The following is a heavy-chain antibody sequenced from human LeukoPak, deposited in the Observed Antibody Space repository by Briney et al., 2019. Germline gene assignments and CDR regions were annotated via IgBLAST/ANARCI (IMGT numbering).Heavy chain of an antibody. CDR1: GGSISSYY. CDR3: ARDILTYYDFWSGYYPIGFDI. CDR2: IYTSGST. Sequence: SETLSLTCTVSGGSISSYYWSWIRQPAGKGLEWIGRIYTSGSTNYNPSLKSRVTMSVDTSKNQFSLKLSSVTAADTAVYYCARDILTYYDFWSGYYPIGFDIWGQGTMVTVSS. J-gene: IGHJ3*02. D-gene: IGHD3-3*01. V-gene: IGHV4-4*07.